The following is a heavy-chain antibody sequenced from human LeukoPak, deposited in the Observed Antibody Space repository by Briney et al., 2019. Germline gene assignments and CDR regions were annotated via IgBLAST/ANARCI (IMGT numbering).Heavy chain of an antibody. V-gene: IGHV3-23*01. CDR2: ISGDGGAK. CDR3: AKDYYYDSSGYPRGAFNI. Sequence: GGSLRLSCAASGFTFNDYDMSWVRQAPGKGLEWVSGISGDGGAKFYADSVKGRFTISRDNSKNTLYLQMNSLRAEDTAVYYCAKDYYYDSSGYPRGAFNIWGQGTMVTVSS. J-gene: IGHJ3*02. D-gene: IGHD3-22*01. CDR1: GFTFNDYD.